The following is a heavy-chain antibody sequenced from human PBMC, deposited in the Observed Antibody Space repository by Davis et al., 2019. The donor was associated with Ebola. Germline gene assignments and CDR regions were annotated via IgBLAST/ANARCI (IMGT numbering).Heavy chain of an antibody. CDR1: AFTSSSYA. CDR3: AKAPLSTGRVFFDY. CDR2: ISGSGGST. V-gene: IGHV3-23*01. J-gene: IGHJ4*02. Sequence: GGSLRLSCAASAFTSSSYAMSWVRQAPGKGLEWVSVISGSGGSTYYAESVKGRFTISRDNSKNTLYLQMNSLRAEDTAVYYCAKAPLSTGRVFFDYWGQGTLVTVSS. D-gene: IGHD1-14*01.